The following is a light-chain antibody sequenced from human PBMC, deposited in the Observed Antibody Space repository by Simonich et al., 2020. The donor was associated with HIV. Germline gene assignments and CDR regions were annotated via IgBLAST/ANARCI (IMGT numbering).Light chain of an antibody. CDR1: QTISSN. Sequence: EIVMTQSPATLSVSPGERATLSCRASQTISSNLAWYQQKPGPAPRRLIFIASTSATGSPARFSGSGSGTEFSLTISSMQSEDFAVYYCQQYNNGPPITFGQGTRLEIK. CDR3: QQYNNGPPIT. CDR2: IAS. V-gene: IGKV3-15*01. J-gene: IGKJ5*01.